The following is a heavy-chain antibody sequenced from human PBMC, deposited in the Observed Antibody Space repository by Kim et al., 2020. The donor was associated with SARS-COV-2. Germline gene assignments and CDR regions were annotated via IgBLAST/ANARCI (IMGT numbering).Heavy chain of an antibody. D-gene: IGHD6-13*01. CDR2: ISGSSANT. CDR1: EFTFSTYA. CDR3: AKDPQGTTSWYYWYFDL. Sequence: GGSLRLSCAASEFTFSTYAMSWVRQAPGKRLEWVSAISGSSANTYYADSVKGRFTISRDNSKNTLFLQMTSLRAEDTAVYYCAKDPQGTTSWYYWYFDLWGRGTLVTVSS. J-gene: IGHJ2*01. V-gene: IGHV3-23*01.